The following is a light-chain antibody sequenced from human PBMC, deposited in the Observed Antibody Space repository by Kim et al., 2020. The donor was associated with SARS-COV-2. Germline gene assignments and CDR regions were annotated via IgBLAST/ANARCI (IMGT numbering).Light chain of an antibody. J-gene: IGKJ2*01. Sequence: EIVMTQSPATLSVSPGERATLSCRASQSVTRKLAWYQQRPGQAPRLLIYGASTRATGIPARFSGSGSGTDFTLTISSLQSEDFAVYYCQQYDNWHLYTFGQGTKLEI. V-gene: IGKV3-15*01. CDR1: QSVTRK. CDR3: QQYDNWHLYT. CDR2: GAS.